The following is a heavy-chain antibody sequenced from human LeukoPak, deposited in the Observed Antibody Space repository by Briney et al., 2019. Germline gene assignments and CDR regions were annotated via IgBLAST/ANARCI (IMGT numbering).Heavy chain of an antibody. CDR2: IIPIFGTA. Sequence: ASVKVSCKASGGTFSSYAISWVRQAPGQGLEWMGGIIPIFGTANYAQKFQGRVTITADESTSTAYMELSSLRSEDTAVYYCARGLPGYDSSGYPLGLGYYYYGMDVWGQGTTVTVSS. D-gene: IGHD3-22*01. V-gene: IGHV1-69*13. J-gene: IGHJ6*02. CDR1: GGTFSSYA. CDR3: ARGLPGYDSSGYPLGLGYYYYGMDV.